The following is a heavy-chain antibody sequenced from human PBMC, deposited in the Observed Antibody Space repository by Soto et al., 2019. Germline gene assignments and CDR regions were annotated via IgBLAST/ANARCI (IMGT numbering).Heavy chain of an antibody. D-gene: IGHD3-9*01. Sequence: GGSRRRSWAASGFTLSSYAMHWVRQAPGKGLEWVAVISYDGSNKYYADSVKGRFTISRDNSKNTLYLQMNSLRAEDTAVYYCARGEYYDILTGYSYGMDVWGQGTTVTVSS. CDR1: GFTLSSYA. CDR2: ISYDGSNK. J-gene: IGHJ6*02. V-gene: IGHV3-30-3*01. CDR3: ARGEYYDILTGYSYGMDV.